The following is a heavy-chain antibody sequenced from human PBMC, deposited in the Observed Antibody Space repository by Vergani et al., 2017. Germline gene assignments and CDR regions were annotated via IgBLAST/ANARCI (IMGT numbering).Heavy chain of an antibody. CDR2: ISYDGSNK. V-gene: IGHV3-30*03. Sequence: QVQLVESGGGVVQPGRSLRLSCAASGFTFSSYGMHWVRQAPGKGLEWVAVISYDGSNKYYADSVKGRFTISRDNSKNTLYLQMNSLRAEDTAVYYCARQAVAGSIDYWGQGTLVTVSS. D-gene: IGHD6-19*01. J-gene: IGHJ4*02. CDR3: ARQAVAGSIDY. CDR1: GFTFSSYG.